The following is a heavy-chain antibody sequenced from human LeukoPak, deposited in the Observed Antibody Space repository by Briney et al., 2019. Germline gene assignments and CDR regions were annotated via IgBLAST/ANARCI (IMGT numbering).Heavy chain of an antibody. V-gene: IGHV1-2*02. D-gene: IGHD3-10*01. Sequence: ASVKVSCKASGYTFTGYYMHWVRQAPGQGLEWMGWINPNSGGTNYAQKFQGRVTMTRDTSISTAYMELSRLRSDDTAVYYCAVPHYYGSGSYLLAFDIWGQGTMVTVSS. J-gene: IGHJ3*02. CDR3: AVPHYYGSGSYLLAFDI. CDR1: GYTFTGYY. CDR2: INPNSGGT.